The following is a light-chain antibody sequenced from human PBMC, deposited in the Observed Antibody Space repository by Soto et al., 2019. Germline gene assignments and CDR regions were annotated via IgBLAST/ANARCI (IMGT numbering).Light chain of an antibody. V-gene: IGKV3-15*01. J-gene: IGKJ5*01. CDR1: QGVSRK. Sequence: EIVMAQAPAGLSVAPGERVTVSWRASQGVSRKLAWYQHKPGQAPRLLISGASTGATGIPARFSGSGSGTEFTLTISSLQSEDCAIYYCQKYHTWPITCG. CDR3: QKYHTWPIT. CDR2: GAS.